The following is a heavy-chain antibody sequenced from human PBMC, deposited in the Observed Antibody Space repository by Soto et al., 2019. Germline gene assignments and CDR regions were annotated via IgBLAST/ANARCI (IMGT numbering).Heavy chain of an antibody. CDR2: ISAGGSTT. CDR3: ARGTFGPDF. CDR1: GFTFTNYA. V-gene: IGHV3-23*01. D-gene: IGHD3-3*02. J-gene: IGHJ4*02. Sequence: EVQLLESGGGLVQPGGSLRLSCAASGFTFTNYAMTWVRRAPGQGLEWVSTISAGGSTTFYADSVKGRFTVSRDTSKNTLFLQMNSLRLDDTAVYFCARGTFGPDFWGQGTLVTVSS.